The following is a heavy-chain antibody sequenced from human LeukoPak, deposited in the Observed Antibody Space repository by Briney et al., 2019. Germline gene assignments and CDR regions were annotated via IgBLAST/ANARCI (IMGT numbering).Heavy chain of an antibody. V-gene: IGHV3-30-3*01. CDR3: ARDFLRSSTSCYSYAFDI. D-gene: IGHD2-2*01. Sequence: GGSLRLSCAASGFTFSSYAMHWVRQAPGKGLEGAAVISYDGSNKYYADSVKGRFTISRDNSKNTLYLQMNSLRAEDTAVYYCARDFLRSSTSCYSYAFDIWGQGTMVTVSS. CDR1: GFTFSSYA. CDR2: ISYDGSNK. J-gene: IGHJ3*02.